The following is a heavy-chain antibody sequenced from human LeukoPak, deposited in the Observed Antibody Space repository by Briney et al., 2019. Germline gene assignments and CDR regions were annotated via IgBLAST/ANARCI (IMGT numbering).Heavy chain of an antibody. D-gene: IGHD2-15*01. Sequence: ASVKVSCKASGYTFTGYYMHWVRQAPGQGLEWMGWICAYNGNTNYAQKLQGRVTMTTDTSTSTAYMELRSLRSDDTAAYYCARIHSFYYYYMDVWGKGTTVTVSS. CDR2: ICAYNGNT. CDR3: ARIHSFYYYYMDV. J-gene: IGHJ6*03. CDR1: GYTFTGYY. V-gene: IGHV1-18*04.